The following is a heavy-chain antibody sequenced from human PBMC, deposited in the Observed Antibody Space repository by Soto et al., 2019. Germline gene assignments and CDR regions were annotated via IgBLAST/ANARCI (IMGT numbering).Heavy chain of an antibody. D-gene: IGHD6-19*01. J-gene: IGHJ4*02. Sequence: PSETLSLTCIVSGDSVSSGGYYWTWIRQPPGKGXXWXAFXXXXXTXXXSPSLRSRATISLDTSRNQFSLKLSSVTDADTALYYCARVGWAGDSWGQGTLVTVPQ. CDR1: GDSVSSGGYY. V-gene: IGHV4-61*08. CDR3: ARVGWAGDS. CDR2: XXXXXTX.